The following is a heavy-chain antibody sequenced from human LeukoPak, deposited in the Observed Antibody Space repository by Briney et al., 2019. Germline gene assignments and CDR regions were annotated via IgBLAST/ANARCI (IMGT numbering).Heavy chain of an antibody. CDR2: INPNSGGT. D-gene: IGHD3-3*01. V-gene: IGHV1-2*02. J-gene: IGHJ6*03. Sequence: GASVKVSCKASGYTFTGYYMHWVRQAPGQGLEWMGWINPNSGGTNYAQKFQGRVTMTRDTSISTAYMELSRLRSDDTAVYYCARVGYDFWSDLYYYMDVWGKGTTVTVSS. CDR3: ARVGYDFWSDLYYYMDV. CDR1: GYTFTGYY.